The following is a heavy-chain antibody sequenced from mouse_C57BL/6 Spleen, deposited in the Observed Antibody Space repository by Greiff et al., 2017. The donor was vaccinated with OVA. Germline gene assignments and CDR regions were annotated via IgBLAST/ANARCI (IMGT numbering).Heavy chain of an antibody. Sequence: EVQLQQSGPGLVKPSQSLSLTCSVTGYSITSGYYWNWIRQFPGNKLEWMGYISYDGSNNYNPSLKNRISITRDTSKNQFFLKLNSVTTEDTATYYCARGCTTVPFGAWGQGTLVTVSA. CDR2: ISYDGSN. CDR3: ARGCTTVPFGA. J-gene: IGHJ3*01. CDR1: GYSITSGYY. V-gene: IGHV3-6*01. D-gene: IGHD1-1*01.